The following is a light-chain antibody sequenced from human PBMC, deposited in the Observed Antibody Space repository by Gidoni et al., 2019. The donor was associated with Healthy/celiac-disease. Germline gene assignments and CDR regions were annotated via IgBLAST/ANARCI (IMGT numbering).Light chain of an antibody. CDR2: EVS. V-gene: IGLV2-14*01. CDR1: SSDVGGYNY. Sequence: QSARTQPASVSGSPGQTLTISCTGTSSDVGGYNYVSWYQQHPGKAPKLMIYEVSNRPSGVSNRFSGSKSGNTASLTISGLQAEDEADYYCSSYTSSSTYVFGTGTKVTVL. CDR3: SSYTSSSTYV. J-gene: IGLJ1*01.